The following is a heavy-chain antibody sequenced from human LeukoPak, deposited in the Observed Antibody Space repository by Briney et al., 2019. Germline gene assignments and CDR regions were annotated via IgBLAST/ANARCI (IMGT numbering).Heavy chain of an antibody. CDR2: IIPMFRTP. CDR3: ARVGEEDTSGSALGY. CDR1: GGTFSNYA. J-gene: IGHJ4*02. V-gene: IGHV1-69*05. Sequence: SVKVSCKASGGTFSNYAISWVRQAPGQGLEWMGRIIPMFRTPNYAQKFQGRVTITTDESTSTAYMELSSLRSEDTAVYYCARVGEEDTSGSALGYWGQGTLVTVSS. D-gene: IGHD3-22*01.